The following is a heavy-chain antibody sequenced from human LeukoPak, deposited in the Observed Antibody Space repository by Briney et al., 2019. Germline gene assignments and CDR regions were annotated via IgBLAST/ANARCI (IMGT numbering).Heavy chain of an antibody. Sequence: GESLKISCKASGYSFTSYWIGWVRQMPGKGLEWMGIIYPGDSNTRYSPSFQGQATISADKSISTAYLQWSSLKASDTAMYYCARGRYCSSPSCYLTWFDPWGQGTLVTVSS. D-gene: IGHD2-2*01. CDR3: ARGRYCSSPSCYLTWFDP. V-gene: IGHV5-51*01. J-gene: IGHJ5*02. CDR2: IYPGDSNT. CDR1: GYSFTSYW.